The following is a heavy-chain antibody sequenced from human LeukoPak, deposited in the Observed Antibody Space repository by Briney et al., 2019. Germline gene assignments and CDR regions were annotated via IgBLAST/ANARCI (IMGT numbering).Heavy chain of an antibody. CDR1: GFTFSSYW. Sequence: GGSLRLSCAASGFTFSSYWMSWVRQAPGKGLEWVANIKQDGSEKYYVDSVKGRFTISRVNAKNSLYLQMNSLRAEDTAVYYCAREGGPYYYDSSGYPYFDYWGQGTLVTVSS. D-gene: IGHD3-22*01. J-gene: IGHJ4*02. V-gene: IGHV3-7*01. CDR2: IKQDGSEK. CDR3: AREGGPYYYDSSGYPYFDY.